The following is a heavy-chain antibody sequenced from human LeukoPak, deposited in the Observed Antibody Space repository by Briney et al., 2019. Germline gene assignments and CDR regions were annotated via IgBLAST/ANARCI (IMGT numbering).Heavy chain of an antibody. J-gene: IGHJ4*02. Sequence: HPGGSLRLSCAASGFTVSNNYMSWVRQAPGKGLEWVSVIYSGGSTNYADSVKGRFSISRDNSKNTLHLQMNSLRAEDTAVYYCARGTYHRDSSGYYDYWGQGTLVTVSS. CDR3: ARGTYHRDSSGYYDY. V-gene: IGHV3-66*01. CDR2: IYSGGST. CDR1: GFTVSNNY. D-gene: IGHD3-22*01.